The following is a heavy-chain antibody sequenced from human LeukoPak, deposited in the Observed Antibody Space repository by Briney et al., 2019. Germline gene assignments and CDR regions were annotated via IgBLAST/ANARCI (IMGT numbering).Heavy chain of an antibody. CDR1: GFTFSSHW. CDR2: INCAGSST. J-gene: IGHJ1*01. V-gene: IGHV3-74*01. Sequence: GGSLRLSCAASGFTFSSHWMHWVRQAPGKGLVWVSRINCAGSSTSYADSVKGRFTVSRDNAKNTLNLQMNSLRAEYTAVYYCARDLFFSDAGYSCGWRAEYYHHWGQGTVVIVSS. D-gene: IGHD6-19*01. CDR3: ARDLFFSDAGYSCGWRAEYYHH.